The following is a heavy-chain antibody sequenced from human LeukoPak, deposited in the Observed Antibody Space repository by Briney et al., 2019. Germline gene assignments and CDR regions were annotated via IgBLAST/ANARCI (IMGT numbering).Heavy chain of an antibody. CDR3: ARDMDYYYGMDV. CDR2: ISSNSSYI. D-gene: IGHD3-10*01. J-gene: IGHJ6*02. CDR1: GFTFSSYS. V-gene: IGHV3-21*01. Sequence: PGGSLRLSCAAPGFTFSSYSMNWVRQAPGKGLEWVSSISSNSSYIYYADSVKGRFTISRDNAKNSLYLQMNSLRAEDTAVYYCARDMDYYYGMDVWGQGTTVTVSS.